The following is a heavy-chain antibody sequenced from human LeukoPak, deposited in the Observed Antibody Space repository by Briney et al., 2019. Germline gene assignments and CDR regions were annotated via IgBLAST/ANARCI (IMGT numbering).Heavy chain of an antibody. CDR1: GGSISSSSYY. Sequence: SETLSLTCTVSGGSISSSSYYWGWIRQPPGTGLEWIGSIYYSGSTYYNPSLKSRVTISVDTSKNQFSLKLSSVTAADTAVYYCARLVPSNDFWSGYPDYYYYYGMDVWGQGTTVTVSS. J-gene: IGHJ6*02. CDR2: IYYSGST. V-gene: IGHV4-39*01. D-gene: IGHD3-3*01. CDR3: ARLVPSNDFWSGYPDYYYYYGMDV.